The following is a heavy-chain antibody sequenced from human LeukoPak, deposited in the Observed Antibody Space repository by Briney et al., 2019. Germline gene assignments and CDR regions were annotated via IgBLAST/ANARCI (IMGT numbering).Heavy chain of an antibody. J-gene: IGHJ4*02. CDR2: IHHSGGT. CDR3: VRDLRWELPGGFDY. D-gene: IGHD1-26*01. CDR1: GGSISSISYY. Sequence: PSETLSLTCTVSGGSISSISYYWGWIRQPPGKGLEWIGSIHHSGGTYYNPSLKSRVTTSLDTSKHKFSLRLSSVTAAGAAVYYCVRDLRWELPGGFDYWGQGTLVTVSS. V-gene: IGHV4-39*07.